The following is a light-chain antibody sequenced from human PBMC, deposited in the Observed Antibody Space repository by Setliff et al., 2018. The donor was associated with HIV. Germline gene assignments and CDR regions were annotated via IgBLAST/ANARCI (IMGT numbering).Light chain of an antibody. V-gene: IGLV2-14*03. CDR2: DVS. Sequence: QSALTQPASVSGSPGQSITISCTGTSSDVGAYNYVSWYQQHPDKAPKLMSYDVSNRPSGVSNRFSGSKSGNTASLTISGLQAEDEADYYGSSYTTTSTVVFGGGTKVTGL. CDR3: SSYTTTSTVV. J-gene: IGLJ2*01. CDR1: SSDVGAYNY.